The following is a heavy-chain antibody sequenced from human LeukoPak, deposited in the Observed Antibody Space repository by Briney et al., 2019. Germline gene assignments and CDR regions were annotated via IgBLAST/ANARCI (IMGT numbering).Heavy chain of an antibody. J-gene: IGHJ4*02. CDR3: ARQHSSGWYDGS. V-gene: IGHV5-51*01. Sequence: GESLKISCKGSGYSFIDYWIGWVRQLPGKGLEWMGIIYPGDSDTRYSLSFQGQVTISADKSISTAYLQWNSLKASDTAMYYCARQHSSGWYDGSWGQGTLVTVSS. D-gene: IGHD6-19*01. CDR2: IYPGDSDT. CDR1: GYSFIDYW.